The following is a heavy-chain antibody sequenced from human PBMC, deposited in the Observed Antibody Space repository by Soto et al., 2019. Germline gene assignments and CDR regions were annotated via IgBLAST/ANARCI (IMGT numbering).Heavy chain of an antibody. CDR2: ISANNGNT. D-gene: IGHD1-7*01. CDR3: ARCGNWNYASDS. J-gene: IGHJ4*02. V-gene: IGHV1-18*01. Sequence: QVQLVQSGPEVKKPGASVKVSCKTSGYTFTSSGISWVRQAPGQGLEWMRWISANNGNTNYAQIVQGRATMTTDTSTSTAYMELRSLRTDDTAVYYCARCGNWNYASDSWGQGTLVTVAS. CDR1: GYTFTSSG.